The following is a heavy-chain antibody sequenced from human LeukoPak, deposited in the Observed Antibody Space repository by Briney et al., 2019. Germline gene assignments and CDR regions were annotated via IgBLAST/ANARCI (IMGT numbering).Heavy chain of an antibody. CDR3: ARLFHSSGYNWFDP. Sequence: GESLKISCKGSGYSIISYWIVWLRQMPGKGLEEMGTIYPGDSDTTYSPAFQDQVTISADKAITNTYLQWSSLKASDTAMYYCARLFHSSGYNWFDPWGQGTLVTVSS. CDR2: IYPGDSDT. V-gene: IGHV5-51*01. J-gene: IGHJ5*02. CDR1: GYSIISYW. D-gene: IGHD3-22*01.